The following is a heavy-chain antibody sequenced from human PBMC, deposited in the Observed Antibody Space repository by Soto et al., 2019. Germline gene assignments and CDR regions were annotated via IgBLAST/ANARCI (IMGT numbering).Heavy chain of an antibody. Sequence: LSLTCSVSGDPISNFCWSWSRQTPGKGLEWIGCVHDSGSTDYHPSLKGRVTISLQTSKSQFSLNLRFVTAADTATYYCARGTRTLITYFFAYWSQGISVTVSS. CDR2: VHDSGST. D-gene: IGHD1-20*01. CDR1: GDPISNFC. J-gene: IGHJ4*02. V-gene: IGHV4-59*01. CDR3: ARGTRTLITYFFAY.